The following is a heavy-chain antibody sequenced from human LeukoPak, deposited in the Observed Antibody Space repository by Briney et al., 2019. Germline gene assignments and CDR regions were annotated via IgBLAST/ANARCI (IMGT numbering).Heavy chain of an antibody. D-gene: IGHD6-13*01. Sequence: SETLSLTCAVSGGSISSGHYYWSWIRQHPGKGLEWIVYIYYTGSTYYNPSLKSRVTISIDTSKNQFSLKLSSVTAADTAVYYCARSPGYSNSWSLTGGDRGIDYWGQGTLVTVSS. CDR3: ARSPGYSNSWSLTGGDRGIDY. V-gene: IGHV4-31*11. CDR2: IYYTGST. CDR1: GGSISSGHYY. J-gene: IGHJ4*02.